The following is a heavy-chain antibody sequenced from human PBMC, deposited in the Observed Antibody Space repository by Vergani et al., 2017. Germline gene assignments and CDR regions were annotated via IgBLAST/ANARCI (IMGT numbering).Heavy chain of an antibody. CDR1: GYTFTSYG. Sequence: VQLVQSGAEVKKPGASVKVSCKASGYTFTSYGISWVRQMPGKGLEWMGRIDPSDSYTNYSPSFQGHVTISADKSISTAYLQWSSLKASDTAMYYCARGDYYDYWGQGTLVTVSS. CDR3: ARGDYYDY. D-gene: IGHD3-10*01. V-gene: IGHV5-10-1*01. J-gene: IGHJ4*02. CDR2: IDPSDSYT.